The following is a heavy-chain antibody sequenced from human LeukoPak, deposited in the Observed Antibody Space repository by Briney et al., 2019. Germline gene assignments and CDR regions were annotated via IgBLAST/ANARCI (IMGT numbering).Heavy chain of an antibody. D-gene: IGHD4-17*01. V-gene: IGHV3-30-3*01. CDR1: GFTFSSYA. CDR2: ISYDGSNK. CDR3: ARDYYGDYEWLYYYGMDV. J-gene: IGHJ6*02. Sequence: PGGSLRLSCAASGFTFSSYAMHWVRQAPGKGLEWVAVISYDGSNKYYADSVKGRFTISRDNSKNTLYLQMNSLRAEDTAVYYCARDYYGDYEWLYYYGMDVWGQGTTVTVSS.